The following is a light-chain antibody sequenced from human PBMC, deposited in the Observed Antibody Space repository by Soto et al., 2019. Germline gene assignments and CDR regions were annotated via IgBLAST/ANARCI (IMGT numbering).Light chain of an antibody. CDR2: AAS. CDR1: QSVGIN. V-gene: IGKV3-15*01. Sequence: EIGMTKSPGTLSVSTGEGATFSCRASQSVGINLAWYQLKPGQAPRLLIYAASTRATGVPARFSGSGSGTEFTLTISSLQSEDFAVYYCQHYVTWPLTFGGGTKVDIK. J-gene: IGKJ4*01. CDR3: QHYVTWPLT.